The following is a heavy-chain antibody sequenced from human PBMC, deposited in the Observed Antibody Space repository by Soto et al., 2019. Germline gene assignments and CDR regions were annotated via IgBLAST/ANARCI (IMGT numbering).Heavy chain of an antibody. CDR3: ATKVRVTNYLYYGMDV. V-gene: IGHV3-30*03. J-gene: IGHJ6*02. CDR2: IACDGSQE. D-gene: IGHD2-21*02. CDR1: GFSFNTSG. Sequence: QVQLVESGGGVVQPGRALRLSCAASGFSFNTSGMHWVRQAPGKGLEWVAVIACDGSQEFYGDSVRGRFTISRDNSKKTLFLQMKSLTPEDTAVYYCATKVRVTNYLYYGMDVWGQGTTVTVSS.